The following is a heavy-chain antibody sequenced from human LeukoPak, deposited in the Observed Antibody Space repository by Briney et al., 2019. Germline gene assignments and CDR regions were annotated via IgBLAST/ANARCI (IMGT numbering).Heavy chain of an antibody. V-gene: IGHV5-10-1*01. CDR1: GYNFTNYW. CDR3: ARHADYHILTGFDY. Sequence: GASLKISCKGSGYNFTNYWISWVRQMPGKGLEWMGRIDPSNSYTNYSPPFQGHVTISADRSISTAYLQWNSLKASDTAMYYCARHADYHILTGFDYWGQGTLVTVS. J-gene: IGHJ4*02. CDR2: IDPSNSYT. D-gene: IGHD3-9*01.